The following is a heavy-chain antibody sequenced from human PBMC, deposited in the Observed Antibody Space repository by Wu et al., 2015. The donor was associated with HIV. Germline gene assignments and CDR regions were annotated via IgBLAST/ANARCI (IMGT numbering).Heavy chain of an antibody. CDR3: ATPRSPGFSSAWPTYFDY. V-gene: IGHV1-69*05. CDR1: GNTFNA. D-gene: IGHD6-19*01. J-gene: IGHJ4*02. Sequence: QVQLVQSGAEVKKSGSSVKISCRASGNTFNAINWVRQAPGQGLEWMGGIIPLFGTRDYAQIFQGRLTITTDESTSTAYMSLSSLRSEDTAVYYCATPRSPGFSSAWPTYFDYWGQGTLVTVSS. CDR2: IIPLFGTR.